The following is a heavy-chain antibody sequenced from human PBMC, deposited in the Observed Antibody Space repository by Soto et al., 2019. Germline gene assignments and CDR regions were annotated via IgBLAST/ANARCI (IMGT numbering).Heavy chain of an antibody. Sequence: GESLKISCEGSGFTFRTYGIHWVRQAPGKGLEWVAVTATDGSDQRYADSVKGRFTISRDNSKNTLYLQMNSLRIEDTAVYYCARDDYGGNTHFLDYWGQGALVTAPQ. CDR1: GFTFRTYG. D-gene: IGHD4-17*01. V-gene: IGHV3-30*03. J-gene: IGHJ4*02. CDR2: TATDGSDQ. CDR3: ARDDYGGNTHFLDY.